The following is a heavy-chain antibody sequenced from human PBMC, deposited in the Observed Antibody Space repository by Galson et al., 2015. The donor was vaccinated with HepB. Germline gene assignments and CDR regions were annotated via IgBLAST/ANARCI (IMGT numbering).Heavy chain of an antibody. J-gene: IGHJ4*02. Sequence: SLRLSCAASGFTFSDYYMSWLRQAPGKGLEWLSYISHSGTTVYHADSLKARFSISRDNAKNSLYLQMNSLRAEDTAVYYCARGLGGYWGQGTLVTVSS. CDR2: ISHSGTTV. D-gene: IGHD2-15*01. V-gene: IGHV3-11*01. CDR1: GFTFSDYY. CDR3: ARGLGGY.